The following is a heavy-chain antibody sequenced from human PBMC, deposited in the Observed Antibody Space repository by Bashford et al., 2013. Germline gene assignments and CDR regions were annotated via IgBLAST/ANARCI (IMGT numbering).Heavy chain of an antibody. J-gene: IGHJ4*02. D-gene: IGHD3-16*01. V-gene: IGHV3-23*01. CDR2: ISEGGDRT. CDR3: ASGGQKFVRDNFDY. Sequence: VRQAPGKGLEWVSGISEGGDRTYYADAVKGRFTISRDKARNTVYLEMNSLRAEDTAVYYCASGGQKFVRDNFDYWGQGTLVTVSS.